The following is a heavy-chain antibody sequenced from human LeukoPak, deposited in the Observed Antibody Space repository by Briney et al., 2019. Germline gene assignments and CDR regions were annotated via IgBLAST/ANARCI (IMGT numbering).Heavy chain of an antibody. V-gene: IGHV1-24*01. CDR1: GYTLTELS. J-gene: IGHJ6*02. D-gene: IGHD2-2*01. CDR3: ATNKIVVVPAAILPDV. Sequence: ASVKVSCKVSGYTLTELSMHWVRQAPGKGLEWMGGFDPEDGETIYARKFQGRVTMTEDTSTDTAYMELSSLRSEDTAVYYCATNKIVVVPAAILPDVWGQGTTVTVSS. CDR2: FDPEDGET.